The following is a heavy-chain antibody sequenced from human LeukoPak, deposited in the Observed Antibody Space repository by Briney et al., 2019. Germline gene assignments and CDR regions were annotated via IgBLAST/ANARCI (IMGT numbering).Heavy chain of an antibody. J-gene: IGHJ4*02. CDR1: GGSISSSSYY. CDR3: ARARMVRGALLGY. CDR2: IYYSGST. Sequence: SETLSLTCTVSGGSISSSSYYWGWIRQPPGKGLEWIGSIYYSGSTYYNPSLKSRVTLSVDTSKNQFSLKLSSVTAADTAVYYCARARMVRGALLGYWGQGTLVTVSS. V-gene: IGHV4-39*01. D-gene: IGHD3-10*01.